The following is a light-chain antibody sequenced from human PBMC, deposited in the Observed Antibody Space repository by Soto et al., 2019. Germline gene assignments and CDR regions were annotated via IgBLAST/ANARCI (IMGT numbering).Light chain of an antibody. CDR3: QQSYDTRPLT. V-gene: IGKV1-39*01. CDR1: QSISNY. J-gene: IGKJ4*01. CDR2: TAS. Sequence: DIQMTQSPSSLSASVGDRVSLTCRASQSISNYVNWYQQRPGKAPRLLIYTASNLQSGAPSRFSGSGSGTDLTLTISGLQPEDFATYYCQQSYDTRPLTFGGGTKVEI.